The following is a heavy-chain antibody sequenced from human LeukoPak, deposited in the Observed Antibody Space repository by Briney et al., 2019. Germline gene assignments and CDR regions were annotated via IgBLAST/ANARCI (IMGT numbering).Heavy chain of an antibody. D-gene: IGHD3-3*01. CDR1: GYTFTSYD. Sequence: ASVKVSCKAAGYTFTSYDINWVRQATGQGLAWMGWMDPNSGNAGYAQKLQGRVTMTRNTCISTDYMELSSLRSEDTAVYYCARAHKIKIFGVVIPAAAGYYFDYWGQGTLVTVSS. CDR3: ARAHKIKIFGVVIPAAAGYYFDY. J-gene: IGHJ4*02. CDR2: MDPNSGNA. V-gene: IGHV1-8*01.